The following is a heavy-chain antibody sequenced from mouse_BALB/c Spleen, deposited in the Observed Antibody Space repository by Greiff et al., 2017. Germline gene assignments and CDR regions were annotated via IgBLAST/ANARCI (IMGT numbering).Heavy chain of an antibody. J-gene: IGHJ2*01. Sequence: VQLKESGPGLVKPSQSLSLTCTVTGYSITSDYAWNWIRQFPGNKLEWMGYISYSGSTSYNPSLKSRISITRDTSKNQFFLQLNSVTTEDTATYYCATYRYDDYFDYWGQGTTLTVSS. CDR2: ISYSGST. CDR1: GYSITSDYA. V-gene: IGHV3-2*02. CDR3: ATYRYDDYFDY. D-gene: IGHD2-14*01.